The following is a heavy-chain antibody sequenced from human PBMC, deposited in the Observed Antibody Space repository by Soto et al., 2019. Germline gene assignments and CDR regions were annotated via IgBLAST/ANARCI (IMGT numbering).Heavy chain of an antibody. J-gene: IGHJ4*02. CDR3: ARDNIPGLFDY. D-gene: IGHD2-21*01. V-gene: IGHV4-39*02. CDR2: IYYSGST. CDR1: GGSISSSSYY. Sequence: PSETLSLTCTVSGGSISSSSYYWGWIRQPPGKGLEWIGSIYYSGSTYYNPSLKSRVTISVDTSKNQFSLKLSSVTAADTAVYYCARDNIPGLFDYWGQGTLVPVSS.